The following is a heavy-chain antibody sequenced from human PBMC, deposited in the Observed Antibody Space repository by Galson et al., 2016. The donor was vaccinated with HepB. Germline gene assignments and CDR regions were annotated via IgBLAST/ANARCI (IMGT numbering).Heavy chain of an antibody. D-gene: IGHD6-19*01. V-gene: IGHV1-69*08. CDR2: IIPILGTT. J-gene: IGHJ3*02. CDR3: ARDTEAVAVGGPPGPFDI. Sequence: SVKVSCKASGDTFSTYTITWVRQAPGQGLEWMGRIIPILGTTKYAQKFQGRVTITADKSTSTAYMELSSLRSEDTAVYYCARDTEAVAVGGPPGPFDIWGQGTMVIVSS. CDR1: GDTFSTYT.